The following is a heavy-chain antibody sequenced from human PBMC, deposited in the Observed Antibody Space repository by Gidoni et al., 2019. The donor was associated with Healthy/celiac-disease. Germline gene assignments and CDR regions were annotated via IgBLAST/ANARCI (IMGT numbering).Heavy chain of an antibody. CDR1: GYSFTSYW. Sequence: EVQLVQSGAEVKKPGESLKISCKGSGYSFTSYWIGWVRQMPGKGLEWMGIIYPGDSDTRYSPSFQGQVTISADKSISTAYLQWSSLKASDTAMYYCARLLADIVATSYYFDYWGQGTLVTVSS. V-gene: IGHV5-51*01. CDR3: ARLLADIVATSYYFDY. D-gene: IGHD5-12*01. CDR2: IYPGDSDT. J-gene: IGHJ4*02.